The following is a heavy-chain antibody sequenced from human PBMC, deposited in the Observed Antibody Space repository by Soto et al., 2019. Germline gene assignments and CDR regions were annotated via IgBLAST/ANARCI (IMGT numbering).Heavy chain of an antibody. CDR1: GFTFSTSA. CDR2: ISSDESHK. CDR3: VSARCSSACYLIDY. J-gene: IGHJ4*02. V-gene: IGHV3-30*04. D-gene: IGHD2-21*02. Sequence: PGGSLRLSCAASGFTFSTSAIHWVRQAPGKGLEWVALISSDESHKSYADSVKGRFTISRDNAVNTVYLQMNSLRVEDTAIYHCVSARCSSACYLIDYWGLGTLVTGSS.